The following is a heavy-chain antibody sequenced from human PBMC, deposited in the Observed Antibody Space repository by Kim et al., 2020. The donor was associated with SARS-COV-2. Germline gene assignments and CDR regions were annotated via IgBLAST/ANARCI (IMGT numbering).Heavy chain of an antibody. J-gene: IGHJ5*02. Sequence: SETLSLTCTVSGGSISSGGYYWSWIRQHPGKGLEWIGYIYYSGSTYYNPSLKSRVTISVDTSKNQFSLKLSSVTAADTAVYYCAREIRFTMVRGAQRLGQFDPWGQGTLVTVSS. CDR2: IYYSGST. CDR1: GGSISSGGYY. D-gene: IGHD3-10*01. CDR3: AREIRFTMVRGAQRLGQFDP. V-gene: IGHV4-31*03.